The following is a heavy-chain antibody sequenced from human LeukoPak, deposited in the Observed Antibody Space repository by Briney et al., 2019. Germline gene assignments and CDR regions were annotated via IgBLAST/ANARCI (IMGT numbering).Heavy chain of an antibody. D-gene: IGHD2-21*02. CDR3: ARVRNGHYCGGDCYLLDY. V-gene: IGHV1-18*01. CDR2: ISAYNGNT. Sequence: ASVKASCKASGYTFTSYGISWVRQAPGQGLEWMGWISAYNGNTNYAQKLQGRVTMTTDTSTSTAYMELRSLRSDDTAVYYCARVRNGHYCGGDCYLLDYWGQGTLVTVSS. CDR1: GYTFTSYG. J-gene: IGHJ4*02.